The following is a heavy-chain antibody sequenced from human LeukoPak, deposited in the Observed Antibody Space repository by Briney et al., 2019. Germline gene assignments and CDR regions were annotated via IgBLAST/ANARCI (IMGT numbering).Heavy chain of an antibody. CDR2: IYHSGST. V-gene: IGHV4-30-2*01. J-gene: IGHJ6*03. Sequence: SETLSLTCAVSGGSISSGGYSWSWIWQPPGKGLEWIGYIYHSGSTYYNPSLKSRVTISVDGSKNQFSLKLSSVTAADTAVYYCARDRYCSSTSCPRAYYYYYMDVWGKGTTVTVSS. D-gene: IGHD2-2*01. CDR3: ARDRYCSSTSCPRAYYYYYMDV. CDR1: GGSISSGGYS.